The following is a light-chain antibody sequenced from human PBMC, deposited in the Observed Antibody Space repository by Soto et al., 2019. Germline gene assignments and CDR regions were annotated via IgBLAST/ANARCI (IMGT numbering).Light chain of an antibody. V-gene: IGKV1-5*01. CDR3: QQLNSYLFT. Sequence: DIQMTQSPSTLSGSVGDRVTITCLASQTISSWLAWYQQKPGKAPKLLIYDASSLGSGVPSRFSGSGSGTEFTLTISSLQPDDFATYYCQQLNSYLFTFGPGTKVDIK. CDR1: QTISSW. J-gene: IGKJ3*01. CDR2: DAS.